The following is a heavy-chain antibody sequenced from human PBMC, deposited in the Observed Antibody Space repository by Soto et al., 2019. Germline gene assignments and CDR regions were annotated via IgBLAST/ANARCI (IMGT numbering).Heavy chain of an antibody. J-gene: IGHJ6*02. CDR2: ISGVRDT. D-gene: IGHD6-19*01. CDR3: VRETSSVWGYLEL. Sequence: EGQLLESGGGVVQRGGSLRLSCTTSGFVFSDHGMTWVRQAPGKGLERVSTISGVRDTYYADSVRGRFTISRDNSNNVLFLQMTRLRTDDTAIYYCVRETSSVWGYLELWGQGTTVTVSS. V-gene: IGHV3-23*01. CDR1: GFVFSDHG.